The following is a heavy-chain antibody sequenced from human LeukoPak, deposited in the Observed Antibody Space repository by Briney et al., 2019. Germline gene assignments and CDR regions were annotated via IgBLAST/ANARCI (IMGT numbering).Heavy chain of an antibody. CDR1: GFTFSSYS. V-gene: IGHV3-21*04. CDR3: AKITIFGANPSYGMDV. D-gene: IGHD3-3*01. Sequence: PGGSLRLSCAASGFTFSSYSMNWVRQAPGKGLEWVSSISSSSSYIYYADSVKGRFTISRDNAKNSLYLQMNSLRAEDTAVYYCAKITIFGANPSYGMDVWGQGTTVTVSS. J-gene: IGHJ6*02. CDR2: ISSSSSYI.